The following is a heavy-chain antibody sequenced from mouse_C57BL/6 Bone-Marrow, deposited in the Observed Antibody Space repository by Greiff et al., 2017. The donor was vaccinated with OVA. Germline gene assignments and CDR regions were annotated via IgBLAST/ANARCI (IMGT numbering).Heavy chain of an antibody. Sequence: VKLVESGAELARPGASVKLSCKASGYTFTSYGISWVKQRTGQGLEWIGEIYPRSGNPYYNEKFKGKATLTADKSSSTAYMELRSLTSEDSAVYFCARYYYGMDYWGQGTSVTVSS. J-gene: IGHJ4*01. CDR1: GYTFTSYG. CDR2: IYPRSGNP. CDR3: ARYYYGMDY. V-gene: IGHV1-81*01.